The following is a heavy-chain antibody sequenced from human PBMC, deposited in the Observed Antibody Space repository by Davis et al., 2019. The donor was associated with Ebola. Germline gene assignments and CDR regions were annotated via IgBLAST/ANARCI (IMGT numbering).Heavy chain of an antibody. D-gene: IGHD3-16*01. CDR1: DVSISGNY. Sequence: PSETLSLTCTVYDVSISGNYCNPFRYPPGQRLEWIWFISVSGRTSYNPSLTSRITISADTSKNQFSLNLSSVTAADTAVYFCTRFGHGAYGGQGTLVTVSS. J-gene: IGHJ4*02. V-gene: IGHV4-59*01. CDR2: ISVSGRT. CDR3: TRFGHGAY.